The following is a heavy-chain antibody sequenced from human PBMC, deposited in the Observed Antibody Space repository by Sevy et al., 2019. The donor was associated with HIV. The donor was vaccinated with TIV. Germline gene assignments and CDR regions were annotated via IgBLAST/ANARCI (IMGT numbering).Heavy chain of an antibody. J-gene: IGHJ3*02. Sequence: GGSLRLSSEASGFTFSSNAMSWVRQAPGKGLEWVSGISGGGGDTFYADSVKGRFTISRDNSKNTLFLQINSLRAEDTALYYCVKGARYTIPNDAFDIWGQGTMVTVSS. CDR1: GFTFSSNA. V-gene: IGHV3-23*01. CDR2: ISGGGGDT. CDR3: VKGARYTIPNDAFDI. D-gene: IGHD2-2*02.